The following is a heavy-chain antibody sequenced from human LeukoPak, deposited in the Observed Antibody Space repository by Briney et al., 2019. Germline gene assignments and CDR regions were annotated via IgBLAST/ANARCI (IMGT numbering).Heavy chain of an antibody. J-gene: IGHJ3*02. Sequence: PSETLSLTCTVSGGSISSYYWSWLRQPPGKGLEWIGYIYYSGSTSYNPSLKSRVTISVDTSKNQFSLKLSSVTAADTAVYYCARDRGGSYALAFDIWGQGTMVTVSS. CDR1: GGSISSYY. CDR2: IYYSGST. V-gene: IGHV4-59*01. CDR3: ARDRGGSYALAFDI. D-gene: IGHD1-26*01.